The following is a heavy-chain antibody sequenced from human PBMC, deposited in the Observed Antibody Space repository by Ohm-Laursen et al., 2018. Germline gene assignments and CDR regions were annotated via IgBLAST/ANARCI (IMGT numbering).Heavy chain of an antibody. V-gene: IGHV3-23*01. Sequence: SLRLSCTASGFTFSSYSMSWVRQAPGRGLEWVSAISGSGGSTYYADTVKGRFTISRDNSKNTLYLQMDSLRPEDTAVYYCAKATRLPNSHYYGIDVWGQGTTVTVSS. D-gene: IGHD2-21*02. J-gene: IGHJ6*02. CDR3: AKATRLPNSHYYGIDV. CDR1: GFTFSSYS. CDR2: ISGSGGST.